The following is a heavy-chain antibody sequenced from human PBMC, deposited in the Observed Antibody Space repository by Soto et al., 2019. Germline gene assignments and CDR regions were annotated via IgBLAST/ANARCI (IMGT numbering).Heavy chain of an antibody. CDR2: IYYSGST. CDR3: ARGIKSSYLDV. CDR1: GGSISSGDYY. J-gene: IGHJ6*02. V-gene: IGHV4-30-4*01. Sequence: PSETLSLTCAVSGGSISSGDYYWSWIRQPPGKGLEWIGYIYYSGSTYYNPSLKSRVTISVDTSKNQFSLKLSSVTAADTAVYYCARGIKSSYLDVWGQGTTVTVSS. D-gene: IGHD2-2*02.